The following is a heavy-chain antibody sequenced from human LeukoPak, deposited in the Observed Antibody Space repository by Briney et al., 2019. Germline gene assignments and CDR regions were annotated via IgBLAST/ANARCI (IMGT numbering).Heavy chain of an antibody. J-gene: IGHJ6*03. V-gene: IGHV4-39*01. D-gene: IGHD3-9*01. Sequence: PSETLSLTCTVSGGSISSTSYYWGWIRQPPGKGLEWIGNIYYSGSTYYNPSLKSRVTISVDTSKNQLSLKLSSVTAADTAVYYCARVKEAVTIRDYYYYFMDVWGKGPRSSSP. CDR1: GGSISSTSYY. CDR3: ARVKEAVTIRDYYYYFMDV. CDR2: IYYSGST.